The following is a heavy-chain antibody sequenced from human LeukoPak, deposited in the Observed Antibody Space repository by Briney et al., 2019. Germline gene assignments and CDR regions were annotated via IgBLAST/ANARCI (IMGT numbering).Heavy chain of an antibody. V-gene: IGHV4-61*02. Sequence: SQTLSLTCTVSGGSISSGDYYWSWIRQPAGKGLEWIGRIYTSGSTNYNPSLKSRVTISVDTSKNQFSLKLSSVTAADTAVYYCARDGSKFHTSCCSWFDPWGQGTLVTVSS. CDR3: ARDGSKFHTSCCSWFDP. CDR1: GGSISSGDYY. D-gene: IGHD2-2*01. CDR2: IYTSGST. J-gene: IGHJ5*02.